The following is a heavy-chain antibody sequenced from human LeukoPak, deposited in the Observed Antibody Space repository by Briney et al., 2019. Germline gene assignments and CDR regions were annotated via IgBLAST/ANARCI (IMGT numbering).Heavy chain of an antibody. CDR2: ISFGGTNK. CDR3: ARVPWDSSGYYPGSYYYMDV. D-gene: IGHD3-22*01. J-gene: IGHJ6*03. V-gene: IGHV3-30*03. CDR1: GFTFSSYA. Sequence: PGGSLRLSCAASGFTFSSYAMHWVRQAPGKGLEWVAFISFGGTNKYYGDSGKGRFTISRDNSKNTLFLQMNSLRAEDTAVYYCARVPWDSSGYYPGSYYYMDVWGKGTTVTISS.